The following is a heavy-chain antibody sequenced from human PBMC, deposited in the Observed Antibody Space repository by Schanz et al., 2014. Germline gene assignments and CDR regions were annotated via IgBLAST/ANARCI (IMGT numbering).Heavy chain of an antibody. Sequence: QVQLVQSGAEVKKPGSSVKVSCKASRSTFSSYTISWVRQARGQGLEWVGRFIPILGIANYAQKFQGRVTITADTSTTTAYMELSGLRSEDTAVYYCARDRLECGAECYSVEVFEIWGQGTLVIVSS. CDR3: ARDRLECGAECYSVEVFEI. J-gene: IGHJ4*02. V-gene: IGHV1-69*08. CDR1: RSTFSSYT. D-gene: IGHD2-21*01. CDR2: FIPILGIA.